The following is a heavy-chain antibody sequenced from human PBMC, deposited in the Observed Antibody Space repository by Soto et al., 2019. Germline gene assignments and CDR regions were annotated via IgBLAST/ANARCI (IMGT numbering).Heavy chain of an antibody. V-gene: IGHV1-46*01. CDR1: GYTFTSYY. Sequence: ASVKVSCKASGYTFTSYYMHWVRQAPGQGLGWMGIINPSGGSTSYAQKFQGRVTMTRDTSTSTVYMELSSLRSEDTAVYYCARGSGSYYVVDAFDIWGQGTMVTVSS. CDR2: INPSGGST. CDR3: ARGSGSYYVVDAFDI. D-gene: IGHD1-26*01. J-gene: IGHJ3*02.